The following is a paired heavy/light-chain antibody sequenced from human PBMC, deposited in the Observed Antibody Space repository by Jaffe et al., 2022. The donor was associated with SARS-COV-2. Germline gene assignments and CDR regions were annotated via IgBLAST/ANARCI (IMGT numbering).Heavy chain of an antibody. CDR3: TRTPTGGYYFIQAFDL. V-gene: IGHV3-15*01. Sequence: VLLVESGGGLVKPGGSLRLSCVASGIIFDSAWMSWVRQAPGKGLEWVGRIKSNSDGGTTESAASVEGRFTISRDDSKNTVYLQMNSLKVEDTGVYYCTRTPTGGYYFIQAFDLWGLGTMVSVSS. CDR1: GIIFDSAW. CDR2: IKSNSDGGTT. D-gene: IGHD3-22*01. J-gene: IGHJ3*01.
Light chain of an antibody. CDR1: QDINNY. J-gene: IGKJ4*01. V-gene: IGKV1-33*01. CDR3: QQHDNLPLT. CDR2: GAS. Sequence: DIQMTQSPSSLSASVGDRVTITCQASQDINNYLNWYQHKPGKAPKLVIYGASNLEAGVPSRFSGGGSGTYFTFTISSLQPEDIATYYCQQHDNLPLTFGGGTKVEIK.